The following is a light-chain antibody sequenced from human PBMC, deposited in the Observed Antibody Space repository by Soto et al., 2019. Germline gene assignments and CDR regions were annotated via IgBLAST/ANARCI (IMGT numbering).Light chain of an antibody. CDR1: QSVSST. Sequence: EIVMTQSPATLSVSPGERATLSCRASQSVSSTLAWYQQIPGQAPRLLIYGTSTRATGIPARFSGSGSGTEFTLPISSLQSEELAFYSGLRDYQSPLTFGGRTKLVLK. V-gene: IGKV3-15*01. CDR3: LRDYQSPLT. CDR2: GTS. J-gene: IGKJ4*01.